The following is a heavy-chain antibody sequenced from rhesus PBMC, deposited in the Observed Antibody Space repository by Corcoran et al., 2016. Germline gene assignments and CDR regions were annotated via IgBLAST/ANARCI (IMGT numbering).Heavy chain of an antibody. CDR2: ISYSGST. J-gene: IGHJ4*01. Sequence: QLQLQESGPGLVKPSETLSLTCAVSGYSISSGYGWSWIRQPPGKGRVWIGYISYSGSTSYNPSLKSRVTISRETSKNQCSLKLSSVTAADTAVYYCARASSSRPIDYWGQGVLVTVSS. CDR1: GYSISSGYG. CDR3: ARASSSRPIDY. D-gene: IGHD2-15*01. V-gene: IGHV4-122*02.